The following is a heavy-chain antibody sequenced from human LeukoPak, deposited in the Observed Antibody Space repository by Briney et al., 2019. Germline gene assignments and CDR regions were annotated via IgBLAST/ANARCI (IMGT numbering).Heavy chain of an antibody. CDR1: GGSISSSSYY. CDR2: IYYSGST. J-gene: IGHJ5*02. Sequence: SETLSLTCTVSGGSISSSSYYWGWIRQPPGKGLEWIGSIYYSGSTYYNPSLKSRVTISVDTSKNQFSLKLSSVTAADTAVYYCARHVVSMVRGTWFDPWGQGTLVTVSS. V-gene: IGHV4-39*01. D-gene: IGHD3-10*01. CDR3: ARHVVSMVRGTWFDP.